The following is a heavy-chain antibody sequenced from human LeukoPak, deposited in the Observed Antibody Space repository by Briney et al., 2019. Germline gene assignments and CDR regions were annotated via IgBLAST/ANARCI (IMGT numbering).Heavy chain of an antibody. CDR1: GFPFSTYS. CDR3: ARGPGYYYDSSGYYAI. D-gene: IGHD3-22*01. CDR2: ISSDESSE. J-gene: IGHJ3*02. Sequence: GGSLRLSCAASGFPFSTYSMHWVRQAPGKGLEWVAVISSDESSENYADSVEGRFTISRDNSKNTLYLQMNTLRAEDTAVYYCARGPGYYYDSSGYYAIWGQGTMVTVSS. V-gene: IGHV3-30*04.